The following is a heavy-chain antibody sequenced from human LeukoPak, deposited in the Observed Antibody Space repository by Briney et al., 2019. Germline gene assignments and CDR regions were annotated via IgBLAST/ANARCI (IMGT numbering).Heavy chain of an antibody. J-gene: IGHJ4*02. V-gene: IGHV4-59*01. D-gene: IGHD4-17*01. CDR1: GGSINNFY. CDR3: TRGGTVTNFGY. CDR2: IYYSGST. Sequence: SETLSLTCTVSGGSINNFYWGWIRQPPGKGLEWIGYIYYSGSTNYNPSLKSRVTISIDTSKNQFSLKLSSVTAADTAVYYCTRGGTVTNFGYWGQGTLVTVSS.